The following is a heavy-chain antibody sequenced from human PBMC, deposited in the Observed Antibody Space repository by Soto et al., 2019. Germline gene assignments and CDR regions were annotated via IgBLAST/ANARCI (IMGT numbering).Heavy chain of an antibody. CDR1: GYTFTGYY. J-gene: IGHJ6*02. Sequence: GASVKVSCKASGYTFTGYYIHWVRQAPGQGLEWMGWINPNTGGTNYPQNFRDRVTMTTDTSISTAYMELSRPTSDDTAVYYCARDRVGYSSFHYGMDVWGQGTTVTVSS. D-gene: IGHD6-19*01. V-gene: IGHV1-2*02. CDR2: INPNTGGT. CDR3: ARDRVGYSSFHYGMDV.